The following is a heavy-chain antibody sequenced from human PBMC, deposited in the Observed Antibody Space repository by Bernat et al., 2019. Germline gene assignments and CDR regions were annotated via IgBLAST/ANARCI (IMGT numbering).Heavy chain of an antibody. CDR2: IRSKAYGGTT. V-gene: IGHV3-49*03. J-gene: IGHJ2*01. D-gene: IGHD5-24*01. CDR1: GFTFGDYA. CDR3: TSERWLQRNWCFDL. Sequence: EVQLVESGGGLVQPGRSLRLSCTASGFTFGDYAMSWFRQAPGKGLEWVGFIRSKAYGGTTEYAASVKGRFTISRDDSNSIAYLQMNSLKTEDTAVYYCTSERWLQRNWCFDLWGRGTLVTVSS.